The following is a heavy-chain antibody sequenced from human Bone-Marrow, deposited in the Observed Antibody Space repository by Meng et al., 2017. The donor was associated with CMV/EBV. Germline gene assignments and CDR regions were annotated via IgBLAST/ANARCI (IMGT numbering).Heavy chain of an antibody. CDR3: TVDMVSRFDY. CDR1: GFTFSSYW. Sequence: GGSLRLSCAASGFTFSSYWMSWVRQVPGKGLEWVAIVWSDGNHKYYKDSVRGRFTISRDNSANTLYLQMNSLRAEDTAVYYCTVDMVSRFDYWGQGTLVTVSS. V-gene: IGHV3-33*08. CDR2: VWSDGNHK. J-gene: IGHJ4*02. D-gene: IGHD5/OR15-5a*01.